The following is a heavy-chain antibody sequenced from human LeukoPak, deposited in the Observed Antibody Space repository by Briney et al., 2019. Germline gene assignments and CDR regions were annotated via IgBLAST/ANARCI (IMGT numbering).Heavy chain of an antibody. CDR1: GFTFSSYG. D-gene: IGHD6-19*01. CDR2: ISYDGSNK. J-gene: IGHJ4*02. Sequence: GGSLRVSCAASGFTFSSYGMHWVRQAPGKGLEWVAVISYDGSNKYYADSVKGRFTISRDNSKNTLYLQMNSLRAEDTAAYYCAKDMLSSGWCWGQGTLVTVSS. V-gene: IGHV3-30*18. CDR3: AKDMLSSGWC.